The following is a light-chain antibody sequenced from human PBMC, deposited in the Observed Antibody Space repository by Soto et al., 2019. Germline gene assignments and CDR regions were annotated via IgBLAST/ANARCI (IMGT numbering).Light chain of an antibody. CDR1: QSVGGY. Sequence: EIVLTQSPATLSLSPGERATLSCRASQSVGGYLDWYQQKPGQAPRLLIYDASNSASGIPARLSGSGSGTDFSLTISSREPEDLAVYYCHQRSNWPPLTFGGGTKVEIK. V-gene: IGKV3-11*01. CDR3: HQRSNWPPLT. CDR2: DAS. J-gene: IGKJ4*01.